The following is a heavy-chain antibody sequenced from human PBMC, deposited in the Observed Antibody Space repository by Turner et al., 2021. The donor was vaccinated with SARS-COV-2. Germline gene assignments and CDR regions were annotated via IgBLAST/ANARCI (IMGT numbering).Heavy chain of an antibody. D-gene: IGHD6-19*01. J-gene: IGHJ4*02. Sequence: EVQLVESGGGLVKPGGSLRLSCAASGCTFSSSWMNWVRQAPGKGLEWVSSISSTSSYKYYADSVKGRFTISRDNANKSLYLQMDSLRAEDTAVYYCGADTSGWAADYWGQGALVTVSS. CDR1: GCTFSSSW. V-gene: IGHV3-21*01. CDR2: ISSTSSYK. CDR3: GADTSGWAADY.